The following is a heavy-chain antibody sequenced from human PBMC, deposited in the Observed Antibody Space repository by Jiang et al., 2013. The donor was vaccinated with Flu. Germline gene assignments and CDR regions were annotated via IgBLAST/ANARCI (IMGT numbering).Heavy chain of an antibody. D-gene: IGHD3-10*01. CDR1: GFTFSSYA. Sequence: RLSCAASGFTFSSYAMSWVRQAPGKGLEWVSAISGSGGSTYYADSVKGRFTISRDNSKNTLYLQMNSLRAEDTAVYYCARDQGPSGSGSYSPYYYYGMDVWGQGTTVTVSS. CDR3: ARDQGPSGSGSYSPYYYYGMDV. CDR2: ISGSGGST. J-gene: IGHJ6*02. V-gene: IGHV3-23*01.